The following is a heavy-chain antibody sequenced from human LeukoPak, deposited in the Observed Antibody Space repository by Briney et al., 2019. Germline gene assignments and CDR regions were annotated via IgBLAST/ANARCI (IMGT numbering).Heavy chain of an antibody. D-gene: IGHD2-2*01. V-gene: IGHV3-23*01. Sequence: GGSLRLSCAASGFTFSSYAMSGVRQAPVKGLEWVSAISERGGGTYYADSVKGRFTISRDNSKNTLYLQMNSLRAEDTAVYYCAKDFPTYCSSTSCCSIDSWGQGTLVTVSS. CDR2: ISERGGGT. CDR3: AKDFPTYCSSTSCCSIDS. CDR1: GFTFSSYA. J-gene: IGHJ4*02.